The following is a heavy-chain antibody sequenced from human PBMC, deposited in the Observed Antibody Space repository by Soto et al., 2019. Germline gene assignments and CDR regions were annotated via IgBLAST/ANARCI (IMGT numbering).Heavy chain of an antibody. V-gene: IGHV3-74*01. D-gene: IGHD4-17*01. Sequence: PGGPLRLSCAAAGCTFSSYWMHWVSKTTGKGLVWVSRINSDGSSTTYADSVKGRFTISRDNAKNTLYLQMNSLRAEDSAVYYCARVAGVNGDYVNWFDPWGRGTLVTVSS. CDR1: GCTFSSYW. CDR3: ARVAGVNGDYVNWFDP. CDR2: INSDGSST. J-gene: IGHJ5*02.